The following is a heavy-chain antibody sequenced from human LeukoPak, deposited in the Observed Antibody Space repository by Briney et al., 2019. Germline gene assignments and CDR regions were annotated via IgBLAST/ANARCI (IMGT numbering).Heavy chain of an antibody. J-gene: IGHJ3*02. V-gene: IGHV1-69*05. Sequence: ASVKVSCKASGGTFSSYAISWVRQAPGQGLEWMGGIIPIFGTANYAQKFQGRVTITTDESTSTAYMELSSLRSEDTAVYYCARDLERSSSGAFDIWGQGTMVTVSS. CDR3: ARDLERSSSGAFDI. CDR1: GGTFSSYA. CDR2: IIPIFGTA. D-gene: IGHD6-6*01.